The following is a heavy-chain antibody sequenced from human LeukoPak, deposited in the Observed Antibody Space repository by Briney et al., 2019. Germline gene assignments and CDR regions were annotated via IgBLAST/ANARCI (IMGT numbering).Heavy chain of an antibody. D-gene: IGHD6-19*01. J-gene: IGHJ4*02. V-gene: IGHV3-21*04. CDR1: GFTFSSYS. CDR3: AKPRSAGGSGFPVEY. CDR2: ISSSSSYI. Sequence: GGSLRLSCAASGFTFSSYSMNWVRQAPGKGLEWVSSISSSSSYIYYADSVKGRFTISRDNSKNSLYLQMNSLRTEDTALYYCAKPRSAGGSGFPVEYWGQGTLVTVSS.